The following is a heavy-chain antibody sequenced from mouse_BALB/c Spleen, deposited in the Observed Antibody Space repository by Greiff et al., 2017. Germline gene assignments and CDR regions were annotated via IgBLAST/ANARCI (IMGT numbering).Heavy chain of an antibody. CDR3: ARGIQGDAMDY. V-gene: IGHV1S56*01. Sequence: VQLQQSGPELVKPGASVRISCKASGYTFTSYYIHWVKQRPGQGLEWIGWIYPGNVNTKYNEKFKGKATLTADKSSSTAYMQLSSLTSEDSAVYCCARGIQGDAMDYWGQGTSVTVSS. J-gene: IGHJ4*01. CDR1: GYTFTSYY. D-gene: IGHD5-2*01. CDR2: IYPGNVNT.